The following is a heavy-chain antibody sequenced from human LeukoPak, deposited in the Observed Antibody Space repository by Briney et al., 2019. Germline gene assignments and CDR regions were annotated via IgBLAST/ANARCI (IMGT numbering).Heavy chain of an antibody. D-gene: IGHD3-10*01. CDR1: GGSISSYY. CDR3: ARMPNGSGSLYAFNI. V-gene: IGHV4-59*08. Sequence: SETLSLTCTVSGGSISSYYWSWLRQPPGKGLEWIGYIYYSGSTNYNPSLKSRVTISVDTSKNQFSLKLSSVTAADTAVYYCARMPNGSGSLYAFNIWGQGTMVTVSS. J-gene: IGHJ3*02. CDR2: IYYSGST.